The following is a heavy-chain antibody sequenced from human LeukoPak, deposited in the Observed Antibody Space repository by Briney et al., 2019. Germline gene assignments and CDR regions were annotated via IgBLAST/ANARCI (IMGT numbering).Heavy chain of an antibody. CDR2: IKQDGSEK. J-gene: IGHJ4*02. CDR1: GFTFSTYW. V-gene: IGHV3-7*01. D-gene: IGHD3-3*01. Sequence: GGSMRLSCAASGFTFSTYWMSWVRQAPGKGLEWVANIKQDGSEKYYVDSVKGRFTISRDNAKNSMYLQMNTLRPEDTAVYYCARERQNKDFWSGGDYWGQGTLVTVSS. CDR3: ARERQNKDFWSGGDY.